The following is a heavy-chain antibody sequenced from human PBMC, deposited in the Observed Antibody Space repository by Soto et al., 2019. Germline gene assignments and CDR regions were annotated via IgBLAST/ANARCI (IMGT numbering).Heavy chain of an antibody. J-gene: IGHJ6*02. CDR2: ISGSGGSI. V-gene: IGHV3-23*01. CDR1: GFTFSTYA. D-gene: IGHD1-1*01. Sequence: EVQLLESGGGLVQPGGSLRLSCAASGFTFSTYAMNLVRQAPGNELEWVSAISGSGGSIHYAASVKGRIAISRDNPKNTIDFQMNSLRYDDATVYHYVKGCWKGDVWGQGTKVTVSS. CDR3: VKGCWKGDV.